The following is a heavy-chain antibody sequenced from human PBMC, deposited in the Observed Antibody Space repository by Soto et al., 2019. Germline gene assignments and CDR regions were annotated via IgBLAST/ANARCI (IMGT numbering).Heavy chain of an antibody. Sequence: ASVKVSCKASGYSFTGYYMHWVRQAPGQGLEWMGWINPNSGGTNYAQKFQGWVTMTRDTSISTAYMELSRLRSDDTAVDYCASGPRITSFGVVIPMDVWGQGTTVTVSS. V-gene: IGHV1-2*04. CDR2: INPNSGGT. CDR1: GYSFTGYY. D-gene: IGHD3-3*01. CDR3: ASGPRITSFGVVIPMDV. J-gene: IGHJ6*02.